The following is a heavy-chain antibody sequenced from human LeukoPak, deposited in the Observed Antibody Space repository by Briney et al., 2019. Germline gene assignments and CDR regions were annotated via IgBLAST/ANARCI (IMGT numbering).Heavy chain of an antibody. V-gene: IGHV4-4*09. CDR2: IYTSGST. J-gene: IGHJ4*02. Sequence: SETLSLTRTVSGGSISSYYWSWIRQPPGKGLEWIGYIYTSGSTNYNPSLKSRVTISVDTSKNQFSLKLSSVTAADTAVYYCARHKGVYAPFDYWGQGTLVTVSS. CDR1: GGSISSYY. CDR3: ARHKGVYAPFDY. D-gene: IGHD2-8*01.